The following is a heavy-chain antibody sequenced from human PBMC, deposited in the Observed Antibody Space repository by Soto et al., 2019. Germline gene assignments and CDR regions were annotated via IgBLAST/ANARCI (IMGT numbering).Heavy chain of an antibody. V-gene: IGHV5-51*01. CDR2: IYPDDSDT. CDR3: DRGDGSSSVMSDEAMEL. J-gene: IGHJ6*02. D-gene: IGHD1-7*01. CDR1: AERSSPYW. Sequence: DALRISRQDSAERSSPYWIVVCCQLPGQGLEWMGLIYPDDSDTTYSPSLQGRVTMSVDKSIDTAYLQWSSLKASDTAMYYWDRGDGSSSVMSDEAMELWVQVTTV.